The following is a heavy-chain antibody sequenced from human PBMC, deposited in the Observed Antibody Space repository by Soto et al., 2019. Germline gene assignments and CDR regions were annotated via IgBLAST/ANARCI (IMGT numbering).Heavy chain of an antibody. CDR2: VWNDAYNK. D-gene: IGHD3-10*01. CDR3: ARENGSGPTVINFDH. J-gene: IGHJ4*02. CDR1: GFTFKDYG. V-gene: IGHV3-33*08. Sequence: QVHLVESGGGVVQPGTSLRLSCAASGFTFKDYGMHWVRQAPGKGLEWVAGVWNDAYNKNYADSVRGRFTISRDNSRNTIYLQMDTLRGGDSALHFCARENGSGPTVINFDHWGQGTRVTVSP.